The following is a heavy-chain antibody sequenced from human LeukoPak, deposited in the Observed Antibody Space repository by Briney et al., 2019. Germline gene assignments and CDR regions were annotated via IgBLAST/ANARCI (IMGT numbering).Heavy chain of an antibody. CDR3: ARGLYYGSGTYYNKGGVTDY. Sequence: SETLSLTCTVSGYSISSGYYWGWIRPPPGKGLEWIATIYHSGSTYYNPSLKSRVTISVDTSKNQFSLKLSSVTAADTAVYYCARGLYYGSGTYYNKGGVTDYWGQGTLVTVSS. J-gene: IGHJ4*02. CDR2: IYHSGST. V-gene: IGHV4-38-2*02. CDR1: GYSISSGYY. D-gene: IGHD3-10*01.